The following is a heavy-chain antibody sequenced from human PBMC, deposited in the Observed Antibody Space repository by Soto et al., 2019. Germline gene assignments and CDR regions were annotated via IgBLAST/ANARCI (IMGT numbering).Heavy chain of an antibody. V-gene: IGHV5-51*01. CDR2: IYPGDSDT. CDR3: ARHGLPDYYYYYGMDV. CDR1: GYSFTSYW. J-gene: IGHJ6*02. Sequence: GESLKISCKGSGYSFTSYWIGWVRQMPGKSLEWMGIIYPGDSDTRYSPSFQGQVTISADKSISTAYLQWSSLKASDTAMYYCARHGLPDYYYYYGMDVWGQGTTVTVSS.